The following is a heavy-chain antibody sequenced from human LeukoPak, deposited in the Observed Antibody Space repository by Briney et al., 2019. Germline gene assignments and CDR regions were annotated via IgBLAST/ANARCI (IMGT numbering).Heavy chain of an antibody. CDR3: AREPEYCSSTSCYGFDY. V-gene: IGHV3-33*01. Sequence: PGRSLRLSCAASGFTFSSYGMHWVRQAPGKGLEWVAVIWYDGSNKYYADSVKGRFTISRDNSKNTLYLQMNSLRAEDTAVYYCAREPEYCSSTSCYGFDYWGQGTLVTVSS. D-gene: IGHD2-2*01. J-gene: IGHJ4*02. CDR2: IWYDGSNK. CDR1: GFTFSSYG.